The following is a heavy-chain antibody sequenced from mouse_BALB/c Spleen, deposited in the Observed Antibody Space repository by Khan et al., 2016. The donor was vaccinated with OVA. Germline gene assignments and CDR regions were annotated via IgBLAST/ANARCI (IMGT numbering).Heavy chain of an antibody. D-gene: IGHD2-5*01. CDR2: ISPGSGDP. V-gene: IGHV1-77*01. CDR1: GYTFTDYY. CDR3: ARRSNYGYTFAY. Sequence: QVQLKQSGAELARPGASVKLSCKASGYTFTDYYINWVKQRTGQGLEWIGEISPGSGDPYYNERFKGKATLTADKSSSTAYMQLSSLTSEAAAVFFCARRSNYGYTFAYWGEGTL. J-gene: IGHJ3*01.